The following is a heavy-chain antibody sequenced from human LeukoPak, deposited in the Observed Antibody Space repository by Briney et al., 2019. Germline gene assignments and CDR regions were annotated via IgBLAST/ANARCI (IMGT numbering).Heavy chain of an antibody. CDR3: ASRPSGDYPYFDY. Sequence: GGSLRLSCAASGFTVSSNFMSWVRQAPGKGLEWVSVIYGGGSTYYADSVKGRFTISRDTSKNTVYLQMNSLRAEDTAVYYCASRPSGDYPYFDYWGQGTLVTVSS. CDR1: GFTVSSNF. CDR2: IYGGGST. J-gene: IGHJ4*02. V-gene: IGHV3-53*01. D-gene: IGHD4-17*01.